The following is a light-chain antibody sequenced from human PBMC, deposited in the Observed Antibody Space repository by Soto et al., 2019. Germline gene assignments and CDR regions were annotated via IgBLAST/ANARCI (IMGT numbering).Light chain of an antibody. CDR2: DVS. V-gene: IGLV2-14*01. J-gene: IGLJ1*01. Sequence: QSALTQRASVSGSPGQSTTISCTGTSSDVGAYDFVSWYQQHPDKAPKLMIYDVSNRPSGVSDRFSGSKSGNTASLTISGLLAEYEADYYCTSYTSSNTLYVFGTGTKVTVL. CDR1: SSDVGAYDF. CDR3: TSYTSSNTLYV.